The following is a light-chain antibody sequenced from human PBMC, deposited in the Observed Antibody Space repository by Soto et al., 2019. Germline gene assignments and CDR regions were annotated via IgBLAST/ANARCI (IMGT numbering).Light chain of an antibody. CDR3: QQSYSTPFT. Sequence: DIQMTQSPSSLSASVGDRVTITCRASQSISSYLNWYQQKPGKAPKLLIYAASSFQSGVPSRFSGSGSGTDFPLTISSLQPEDFATYYCQQSYSTPFTFGPGTKVDIK. V-gene: IGKV1-39*01. CDR2: AAS. CDR1: QSISSY. J-gene: IGKJ3*01.